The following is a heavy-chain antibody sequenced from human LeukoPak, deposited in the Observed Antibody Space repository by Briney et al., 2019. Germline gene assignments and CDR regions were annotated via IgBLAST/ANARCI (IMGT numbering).Heavy chain of an antibody. CDR3: AREGGDD. Sequence: GGSLRLSCAASGFTFSNYWMSWVRQAPGEGLEWVSYISSNVSITYYADSVKGRFTISRDNSKNTLYLQMNSLRAEDTAVYYCAREGGDDWGQGTLVTVSS. D-gene: IGHD2-21*01. CDR2: ISSNVSIT. V-gene: IGHV3-48*01. J-gene: IGHJ4*02. CDR1: GFTFSNYW.